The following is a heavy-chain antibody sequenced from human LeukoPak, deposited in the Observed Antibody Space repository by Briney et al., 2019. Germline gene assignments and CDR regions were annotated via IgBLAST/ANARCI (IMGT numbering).Heavy chain of an antibody. CDR2: IIPIFGTA. CDR1: GGTFSSYA. Sequence: SVKVSCKASGGTFSSYAISWVRQAPGQGLEWMGGIIPIFGTANYAQKFQGRVTITADESTSTAYMELSSLRSEDTAVYYCAVCAGSCGVYYFDYWGQGTLVTVSS. V-gene: IGHV1-69*13. D-gene: IGHD2-15*01. CDR3: AVCAGSCGVYYFDY. J-gene: IGHJ4*02.